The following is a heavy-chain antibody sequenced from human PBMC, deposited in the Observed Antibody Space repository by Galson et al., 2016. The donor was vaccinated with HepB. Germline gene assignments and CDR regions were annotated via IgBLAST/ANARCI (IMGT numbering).Heavy chain of an antibody. V-gene: IGHV3-53*01. CDR1: GFTVSSDY. CDR2: FYIGGNT. CDR3: ATVGGSTYGLRSDAFDI. D-gene: IGHD1-26*01. Sequence: SLRLSCATSGFTVSSDYMTWVRQAPGKGLEWVSLFYIGGNTYYGNSVKGRFTISRDNSKNTLYLQMNSLRAEDTAMYYCATVGGSTYGLRSDAFDIRGQGTMVTVSS. J-gene: IGHJ3*02.